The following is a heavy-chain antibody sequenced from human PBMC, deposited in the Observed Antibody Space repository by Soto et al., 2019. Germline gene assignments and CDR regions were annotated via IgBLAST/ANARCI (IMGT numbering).Heavy chain of an antibody. CDR2: MNPLKGLSKT. V-gene: IGHV1-8*01. Sequence: QVQLVQSGAEVKRPGASVKVSCKASGYTFSSHDIIWVRQPAGQGLEWMVWMNPLKGLSKTTYLPIERGRVDRTGDTLESPADEERRGRRADETADYFCARGATADYDFGANPRGDERDLWGQGTRLTVSA. D-gene: IGHD3-3*01. CDR1: GYTFSSHD. CDR3: ARGATADYDFGANPRGDERDL. J-gene: IGHJ5*02.